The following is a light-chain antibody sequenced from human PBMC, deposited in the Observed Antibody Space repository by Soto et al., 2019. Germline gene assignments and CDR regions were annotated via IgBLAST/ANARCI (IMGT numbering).Light chain of an antibody. V-gene: IGKV3-15*01. CDR1: QSVSSN. Sequence: EIVMTQSPVTLSLSPGERATLSCRSSQSVSSNLAWYQQKPGQAPSLLIYGAFTRATGIPARFSGTGSGTEFTLTISSLQPEDVALYYCQQYNDWPLTFGQGTKVDIK. CDR2: GAF. J-gene: IGKJ1*01. CDR3: QQYNDWPLT.